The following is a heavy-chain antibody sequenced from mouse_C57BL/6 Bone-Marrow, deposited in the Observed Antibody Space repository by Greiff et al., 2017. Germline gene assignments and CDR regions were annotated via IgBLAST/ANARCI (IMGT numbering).Heavy chain of an antibody. Sequence: VQLQQSGPELVKPGASVKMSCKASGYTFTDYNMHWVKQSHGKSLEWIGYINPNNGGTSYNQKFKGTATLTVNTSSSTAYMELRSLTSEESAVYYCARWSLGSSYFDYWGQGTTLTVSS. J-gene: IGHJ2*01. CDR1: GYTFTDYN. V-gene: IGHV1-22*01. D-gene: IGHD1-1*01. CDR2: INPNNGGT. CDR3: ARWSLGSSYFDY.